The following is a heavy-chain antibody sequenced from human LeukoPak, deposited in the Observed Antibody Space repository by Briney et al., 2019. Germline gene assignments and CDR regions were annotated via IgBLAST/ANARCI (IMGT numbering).Heavy chain of an antibody. J-gene: IGHJ4*02. Sequence: PSETLSLTCNVSGGSISTTNYYWGWIRQPPGKGLEWLGNIHYSGSTYYNPSLQSRVTLSVDTSKNQFSLKLTSVTATDTAVYYCARTYPDCDYWGQGTLVTVSS. CDR3: ARTYPDCDY. CDR2: IHYSGST. D-gene: IGHD2-21*02. CDR1: GGSISTTNYY. V-gene: IGHV4-39*01.